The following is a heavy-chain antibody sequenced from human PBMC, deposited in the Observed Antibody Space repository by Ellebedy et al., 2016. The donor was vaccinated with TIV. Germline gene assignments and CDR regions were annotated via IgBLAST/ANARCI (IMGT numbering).Heavy chain of an antibody. Sequence: AASVKVSCKASGYTFTSYAMHWVRQAPGQRLEWMGWINAGNGNTKYSQKFQGRVTITRDTSASTAYMELSSLRSEDTAVYYCARAADEITMIVVVIEPFDYWGQGTLVTVSS. J-gene: IGHJ4*02. CDR2: INAGNGNT. V-gene: IGHV1-3*01. D-gene: IGHD3-22*01. CDR3: ARAADEITMIVVVIEPFDY. CDR1: GYTFTSYA.